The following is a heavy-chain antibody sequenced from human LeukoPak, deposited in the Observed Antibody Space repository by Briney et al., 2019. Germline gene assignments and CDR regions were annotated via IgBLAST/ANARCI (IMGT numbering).Heavy chain of an antibody. J-gene: IGHJ3*02. CDR3: ARGSSGSHPNAFNI. D-gene: IGHD1-26*01. V-gene: IGHV1-2*02. CDR2: INPNSGGT. CDR1: GYTFTGYY. Sequence: GASVKVSCKASGYTFTGYYMHWVRQAPGQGLEWMGWINPNSGGTNYAQKFQGRVTMTRDTSISTAYMELSRLISDDTAIYYCARGSSGSHPNAFNIWGQGTMVTVS.